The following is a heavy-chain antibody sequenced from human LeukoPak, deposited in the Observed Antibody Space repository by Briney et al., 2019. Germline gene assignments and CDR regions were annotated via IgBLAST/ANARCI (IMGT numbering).Heavy chain of an antibody. Sequence: ASVKVSCTASGYTFTSYHINWVRQATGQGLEWVGWMNPNNSDIGYAQKFQGRVTMTRNTSIGTAYMELSSLRSEDTAIYYCVRVPPGTTIYAYWGQGTLVTVSP. D-gene: IGHD1-14*01. CDR2: MNPNNSDI. J-gene: IGHJ4*02. V-gene: IGHV1-8*01. CDR1: GYTFTSYH. CDR3: VRVPPGTTIYAY.